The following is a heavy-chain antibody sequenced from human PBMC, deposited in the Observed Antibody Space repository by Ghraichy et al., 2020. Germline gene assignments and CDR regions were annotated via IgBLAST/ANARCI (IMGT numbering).Heavy chain of an antibody. J-gene: IGHJ3*02. CDR1: GFTFSSYW. CDR3: VRPPVYGGAFDI. D-gene: IGHD4/OR15-4a*01. Sequence: GGSLRLSCAASGFTFSSYWMSWVRQAPGKGLEWMANIKQDGSEKYYVDSVKGRFTISRDNAKNSLHLQMNSLRAEDTAVYYCVRPPVYGGAFDIWGQGTTVTVSS. CDR2: IKQDGSEK. V-gene: IGHV3-7*03.